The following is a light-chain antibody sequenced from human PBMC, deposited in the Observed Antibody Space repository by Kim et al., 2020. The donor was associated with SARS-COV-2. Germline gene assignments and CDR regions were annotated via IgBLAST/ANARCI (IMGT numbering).Light chain of an antibody. J-gene: IGLJ2*01. CDR3: AAWDDSLSGVV. CDR2: RNN. V-gene: IGLV1-47*01. CDR1: SSNIGSNY. Sequence: GQRVTISCSGSSSNIGSNYVYWYQQLPGTAPNLLIYRNNARPSGVPDRFSGSKSGTSTSLAISGLRSEDEADYYCAAWDDSLSGVVFGGGTQLTVL.